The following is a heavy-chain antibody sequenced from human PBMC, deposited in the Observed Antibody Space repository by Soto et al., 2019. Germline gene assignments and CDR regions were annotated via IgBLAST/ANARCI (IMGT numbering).Heavy chain of an antibody. CDR3: ARGFYGSADF. CDR2: INGGDGKT. J-gene: IGHJ4*02. Sequence: GASVKVSCKASGYTFTIHAIHWVRQAPGQRLEWMGWINGGDGKTEYSQTFQGRVTLTRDTSTTTVYMELNTLTSQDTAVYYCARGFYGSADFWGQGTLVTVS. V-gene: IGHV1-3*01. D-gene: IGHD3-10*01. CDR1: GYTFTIHA.